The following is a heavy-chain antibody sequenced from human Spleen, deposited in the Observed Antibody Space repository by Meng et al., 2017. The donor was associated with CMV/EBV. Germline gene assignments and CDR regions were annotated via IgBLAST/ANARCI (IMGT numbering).Heavy chain of an antibody. V-gene: IGHV1-2*02. J-gene: IGHJ6*02. Sequence: LTGYYRSWVRQAPGQGVEWMGWINPNSGGTNYAQKFQGRVTMTRDTSISKAYMELSRLRSDDTAVYYCARDEPLSGSSSYYYGMDVWGQGTTVTVSS. CDR3: ARDEPLSGSSSYYYGMDV. CDR1: LTGYY. D-gene: IGHD6-6*01. CDR2: INPNSGGT.